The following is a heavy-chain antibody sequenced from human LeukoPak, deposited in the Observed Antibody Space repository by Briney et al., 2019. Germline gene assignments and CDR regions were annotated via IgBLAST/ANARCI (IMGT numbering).Heavy chain of an antibody. V-gene: IGHV3-23*01. CDR2: ISGSGGST. J-gene: IGHJ4*02. D-gene: IGHD3-22*01. CDR1: GFTFSSYA. CDR3: AKDYYDSIYFDY. Sequence: PGGSLRLSCAASGFTFSSYAMSWVRQAPGKGLEWVSAISGSGGSTYYADSVKGRFTISRDNPKNTLYLQMNSLRAEDTAVYYCAKDYYDSIYFDYWGQGTLVTVSS.